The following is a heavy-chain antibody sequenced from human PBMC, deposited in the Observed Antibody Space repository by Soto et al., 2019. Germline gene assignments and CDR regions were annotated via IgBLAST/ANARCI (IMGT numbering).Heavy chain of an antibody. D-gene: IGHD2-8*01. CDR2: ISAYNGNT. Sequence: GASVKVSCKASGYTFPSYGISWVRQAPGQGLEWMGWISAYNGNTNYAQKLQGRVTMTTDTSTSTAYMELRSLRSDDTAVYYCARARMIVLMVYAIPADFDYWGQGTLVTVSS. CDR1: GYTFPSYG. V-gene: IGHV1-18*01. J-gene: IGHJ4*02. CDR3: ARARMIVLMVYAIPADFDY.